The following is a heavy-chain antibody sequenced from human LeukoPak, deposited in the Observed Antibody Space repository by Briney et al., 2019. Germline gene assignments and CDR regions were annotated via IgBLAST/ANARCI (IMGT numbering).Heavy chain of an antibody. CDR1: GFTVSTNS. V-gene: IGHV3-53*01. D-gene: IGHD3-22*01. CDR3: ARRAGDYSHPYDY. CDR2: IYSGGST. J-gene: IGHJ4*02. Sequence: GGSLRLSCTVSGFTVSTNSMSWVRQTPGKGLEWVSFIYSGGSTHYSDSVKGRFTISRDNSKNTLYLQMNSLRAEDTAVYYCARRAGDYSHPYDYWGQGTLVTVSS.